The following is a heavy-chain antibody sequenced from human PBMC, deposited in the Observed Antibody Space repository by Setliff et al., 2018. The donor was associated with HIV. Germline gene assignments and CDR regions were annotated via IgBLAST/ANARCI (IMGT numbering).Heavy chain of an antibody. D-gene: IGHD6-13*01. J-gene: IGHJ4*02. CDR1: GYTLTSYA. V-gene: IGHV1-3*01. Sequence: ASVKVSCKASGYTLTSYAMHWVRQAPGQRLEWMGWINAGNGNTKYSQKFQGRVTITRDTSASTAYMELSSLRSEDTAVYYCARDPRYSSSYYSFFDYWGQGTLVTVSS. CDR2: INAGNGNT. CDR3: ARDPRYSSSYYSFFDY.